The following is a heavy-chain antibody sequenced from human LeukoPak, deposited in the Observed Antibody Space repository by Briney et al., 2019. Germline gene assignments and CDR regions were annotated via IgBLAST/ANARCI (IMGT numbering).Heavy chain of an antibody. CDR3: ARGGSITIFGVVFQYYFDY. Sequence: ASVKVSCKASGYTFTSYDINWVRQATGQGLEWMGWMNPNSGNTGYAQKFQGRVTITRNTSISTAYMELSSLRSEDTAVYYCARGGSITIFGVVFQYYFDYWGQGTLVTVSS. CDR2: MNPNSGNT. CDR1: GYTFTSYD. V-gene: IGHV1-8*03. J-gene: IGHJ4*02. D-gene: IGHD3-3*01.